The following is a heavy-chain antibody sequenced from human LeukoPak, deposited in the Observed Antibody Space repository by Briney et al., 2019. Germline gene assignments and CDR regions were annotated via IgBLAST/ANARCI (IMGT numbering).Heavy chain of an antibody. CDR1: GFTFSTYG. J-gene: IGHJ4*02. D-gene: IGHD3-10*01. Sequence: GGSLRLSCAASGFTFSTYGMHWVRQAPGKGLEWVAVIWNDGSNKYYADSVKGRFTISRDNSKNMLYLQMNSLRAEDTAVYSCARASGPFDYWGQGTLVTVSS. CDR2: IWNDGSNK. V-gene: IGHV3-33*01. CDR3: ARASGPFDY.